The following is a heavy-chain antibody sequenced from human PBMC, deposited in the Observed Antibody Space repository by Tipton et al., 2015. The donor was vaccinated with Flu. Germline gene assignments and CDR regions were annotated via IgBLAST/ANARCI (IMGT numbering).Heavy chain of an antibody. D-gene: IGHD4-23*01. CDR2: INHSGRT. CDR3: ARHGGYYFDY. CDR1: GVSISSGGYY. J-gene: IGHJ4*02. Sequence: GLVKPSQTLSLTCAVSGVSISSGGYYWSWIRQPPGKGLEWIGEINHSGRTNYNPSLKSRVTISVDTSKNQFSLKLSSVNAADTAVYYCARHGGYYFDYWGQGTLVTVSS. V-gene: IGHV4-30-2*01.